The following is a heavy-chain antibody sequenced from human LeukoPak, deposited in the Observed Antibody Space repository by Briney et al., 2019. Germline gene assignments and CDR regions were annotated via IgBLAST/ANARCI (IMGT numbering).Heavy chain of an antibody. CDR3: ARVYSGSKYNWFDP. CDR1: GFTFSSYG. D-gene: IGHD1-26*01. CDR2: ISSSSSTI. V-gene: IGHV3-48*01. J-gene: IGHJ5*02. Sequence: GGSLRLSCAASGFTFSSYGMHWVRQAPGKGLEWVSYISSSSSTIYYADSVKGRFTISRDNAKNSLYLQMNSLRAEDTAVYYCARVYSGSKYNWFDPWGQGTLVTVSS.